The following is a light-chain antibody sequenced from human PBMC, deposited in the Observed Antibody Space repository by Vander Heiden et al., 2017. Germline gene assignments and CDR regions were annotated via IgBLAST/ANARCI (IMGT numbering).Light chain of an antibody. J-gene: IGKJ2*01. V-gene: IGKV3-20*01. CDR3: QQYCSSPYT. CDR2: GAS. Sequence: EIGFTQSPGTLSLSPGERATLSCRASQSVSSSYLAWYQQKPGQAPRLLIYGASSRATGIPDRFSGSGSGTDFTLTISRLEPEDFAVYYCQQYCSSPYTFGQGTKLEIK. CDR1: QSVSSSY.